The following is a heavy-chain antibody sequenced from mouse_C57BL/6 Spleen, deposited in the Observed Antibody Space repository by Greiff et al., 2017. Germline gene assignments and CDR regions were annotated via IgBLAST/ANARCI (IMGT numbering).Heavy chain of an antibody. J-gene: IGHJ1*03. CDR1: GYTFTDYY. Sequence: DVQLQESGPVLVKPGASVKMSCKASGYTFTDYYMNWVKQSHGKSLEWIGVINPYNGGTSYNQKFKGKATLTVDKSSSTAYMELNSLTSEDSAVYYCARGDYYGSSYPRYFDVWGTGTTVTVSS. CDR3: ARGDYYGSSYPRYFDV. CDR2: INPYNGGT. D-gene: IGHD1-1*01. V-gene: IGHV1-19*01.